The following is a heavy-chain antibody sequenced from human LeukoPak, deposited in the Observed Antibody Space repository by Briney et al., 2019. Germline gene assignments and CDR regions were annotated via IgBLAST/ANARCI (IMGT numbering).Heavy chain of an antibody. D-gene: IGHD3-3*01. CDR2: INPNSGGT. Sequence: ASVKVSCKASGYTFTGYYMHWVRQAPGQGLEWMGWINPNSGGTNYAQKFQGRVTMTRDTSISTAYMELSRLRSDDTAVYYCARSGTESGYDAFDIWGQGTMVTVSS. J-gene: IGHJ3*02. CDR1: GYTFTGYY. V-gene: IGHV1-2*02. CDR3: ARSGTESGYDAFDI.